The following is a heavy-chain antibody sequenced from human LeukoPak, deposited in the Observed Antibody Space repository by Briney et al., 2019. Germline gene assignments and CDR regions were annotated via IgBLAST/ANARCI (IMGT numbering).Heavy chain of an antibody. CDR3: ARRHYYGSAYDY. CDR1: GGSISSSSYY. D-gene: IGHD3-10*01. Sequence: SETLSLTCTVSGGSISSSSYYWGWIRQPPGKGLEWIGIIYYSGSTYYNPSLKSRVPISVDTSKNQFSLKLSSVTAADTAVYYCARRHYYGSAYDYWGQGTLVTVSS. V-gene: IGHV4-39*01. CDR2: IYYSGST. J-gene: IGHJ4*02.